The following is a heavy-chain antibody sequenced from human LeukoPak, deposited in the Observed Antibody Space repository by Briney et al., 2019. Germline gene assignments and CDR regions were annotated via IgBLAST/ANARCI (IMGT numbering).Heavy chain of an antibody. CDR3: AKDRRVVVINTIDY. CDR1: GFTFSSYA. D-gene: IGHD3-22*01. J-gene: IGHJ4*02. Sequence: GGSLRLSCAASGFTFSSYAMSWVRQAPGKGLEWVSAISGSGGSTYYADSVKGRFTISRDNSKNTLYLRMNSLRAEDTAVYYCAKDRRVVVINTIDYWGQGTLVTVSS. V-gene: IGHV3-23*01. CDR2: ISGSGGST.